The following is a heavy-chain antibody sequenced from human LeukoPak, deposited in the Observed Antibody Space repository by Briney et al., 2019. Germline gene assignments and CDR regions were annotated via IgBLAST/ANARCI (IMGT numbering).Heavy chain of an antibody. CDR1: GGSIGSGLYY. V-gene: IGHV4-31*03. CDR2: IYYGGSP. D-gene: IGHD3-10*01. CDR3: ARGITNRGLFSWFDP. Sequence: ASQTLSLTCTVSGGSIGSGLYYWSWIRQHPGEGLERIGYIYYGGSPYYNPSLKSRISISIDTSTNQFSLKLTSVTAADTAVYYCARGITNRGLFSWFDPWGQGTLVTVSS. J-gene: IGHJ5*02.